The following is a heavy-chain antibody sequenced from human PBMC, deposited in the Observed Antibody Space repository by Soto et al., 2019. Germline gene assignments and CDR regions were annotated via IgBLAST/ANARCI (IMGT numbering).Heavy chain of an antibody. V-gene: IGHV1-3*01. Sequence: VASVKVSCKASGYTFTSYAMHWVRQAPGQRLEWMGWINAGNGNTKYSQKFQGRVTITRDTSASTAYMELSSLRYEDTAVYYCARDMSSGSYYYYYGMDVWGQGTTVTVSS. D-gene: IGHD6-19*01. CDR1: GYTFTSYA. J-gene: IGHJ6*02. CDR3: ARDMSSGSYYYYYGMDV. CDR2: INAGNGNT.